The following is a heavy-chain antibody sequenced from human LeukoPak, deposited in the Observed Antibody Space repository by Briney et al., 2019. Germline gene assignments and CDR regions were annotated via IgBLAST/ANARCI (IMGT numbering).Heavy chain of an antibody. CDR3: AKRRDGPFGYSPGYFDH. CDR2: ISGSGGST. Sequence: PGGSLRLSCAASGFTFSSYAMSWVRQAPGKGLEWVSAISGSGGSTYYADSVKGRFTISRDNSKNTLYLQMNSLRAEDTAVYYCAKRRDGPFGYSPGYFDHWGQGTLVTVSS. V-gene: IGHV3-23*01. D-gene: IGHD3-22*01. CDR1: GFTFSSYA. J-gene: IGHJ4*02.